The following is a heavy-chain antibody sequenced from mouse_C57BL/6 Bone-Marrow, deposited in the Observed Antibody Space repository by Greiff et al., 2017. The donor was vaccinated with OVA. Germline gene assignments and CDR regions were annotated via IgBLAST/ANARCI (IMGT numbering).Heavy chain of an antibody. CDR2: IYPRSGNP. CDR1: GYTFTSYG. CDR3: ARERGFITTVPFAY. J-gene: IGHJ3*01. D-gene: IGHD1-1*01. V-gene: IGHV1-81*01. Sequence: QVHVKQPGAELARPGASVKLSCKASGYTFTSYGISWVKQRTGQGLEWIGEIYPRSGNPYYNEKFKGTATLTADKSSSTAYMELRSLTSEDSAVYFCARERGFITTVPFAYWGQGTLVTVSA.